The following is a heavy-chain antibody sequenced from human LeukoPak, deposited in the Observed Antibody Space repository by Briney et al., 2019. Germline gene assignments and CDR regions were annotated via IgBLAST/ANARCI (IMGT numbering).Heavy chain of an antibody. CDR1: GGSISSGGYY. Sequence: PSQTLSLTCTVSGGSISSGGYYWSWIRQPPGKGLEWIGYIYHSGSTYYNPSLKSRVTISVDRSKNQFSLKLSSVTAADTAVYYCAREKWYFGGYYDPYFDYWGQGSLVTVSS. J-gene: IGHJ4*02. D-gene: IGHD3-22*01. CDR2: IYHSGST. V-gene: IGHV4-30-2*01. CDR3: AREKWYFGGYYDPYFDY.